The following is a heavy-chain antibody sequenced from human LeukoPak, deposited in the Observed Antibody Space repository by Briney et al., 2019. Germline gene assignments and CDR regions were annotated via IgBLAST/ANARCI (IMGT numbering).Heavy chain of an antibody. J-gene: IGHJ4*02. Sequence: GGSLRLSCAPPGFTFSDFEINWVRQAPGKGLEWVTGVSTNGVNTYYADSVKGRFTISRDNSKNTLSVQMNSLRAEDTAIYYCQGGAGWGQGTLVTVSS. V-gene: IGHV3-23*01. CDR1: GFTFSDFE. CDR3: QGGAG. D-gene: IGHD6-19*01. CDR2: VSTNGVNT.